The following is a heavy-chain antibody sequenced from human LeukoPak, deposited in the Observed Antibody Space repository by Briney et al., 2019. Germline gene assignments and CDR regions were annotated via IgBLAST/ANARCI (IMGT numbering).Heavy chain of an antibody. CDR2: ISSSSSTI. CDR3: ARDQVTATDY. D-gene: IGHD2-21*02. J-gene: IGHJ4*02. Sequence: GGSLRLSCAASGFTFSSYSMNWVRQAPGKGLEWVSYISSSSSTIYYADSVKGRFTISRDNAKNSLYLQMNSLRAEDTAVYYCARDQVTATDYWGQGTLVTVSS. CDR1: GFTFSSYS. V-gene: IGHV3-48*01.